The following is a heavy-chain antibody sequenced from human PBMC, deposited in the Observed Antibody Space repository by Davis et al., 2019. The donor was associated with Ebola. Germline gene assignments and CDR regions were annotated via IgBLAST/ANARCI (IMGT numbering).Heavy chain of an antibody. D-gene: IGHD4-23*01. CDR2: ITAAHGNT. Sequence: ASVQVSCKASGYTFTSYAMHWVRQPPAHRPEWTGWITAAHGNTKYSQKFQGRVTITRDTSASTAYMELSSLRSEDTAVYYCARNYDGVDYYYGMDVWGQGTTVTVS. V-gene: IGHV1-3*01. CDR3: ARNYDGVDYYYGMDV. J-gene: IGHJ6*02. CDR1: GYTFTSYA.